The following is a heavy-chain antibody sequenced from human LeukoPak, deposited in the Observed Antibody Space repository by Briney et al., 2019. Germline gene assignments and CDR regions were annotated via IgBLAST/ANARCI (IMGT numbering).Heavy chain of an antibody. D-gene: IGHD6-19*01. CDR2: INPNSGGT. CDR1: GYTFTGYY. CDR3: ANSELGYSSGWPIDY. Sequence: ASVKVSCKASGYTFTGYYMHWVRQAPGQGLEWMGRINPNSGGTNYAQKFQGRVTMTRDTSISTAYMELSRLRSDDTVVYYCANSELGYSSGWPIDYWGQGTLVTVSS. J-gene: IGHJ4*02. V-gene: IGHV1-2*05.